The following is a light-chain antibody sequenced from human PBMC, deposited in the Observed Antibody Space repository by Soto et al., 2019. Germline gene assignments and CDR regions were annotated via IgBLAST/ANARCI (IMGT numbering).Light chain of an antibody. J-gene: IGKJ5*01. CDR1: QDIAGY. CDR3: QQYNNWPRIT. CDR2: GAS. V-gene: IGKV1-12*01. Sequence: DIQVTQSPSSVSASVVDRVTITCRASQDIAGYLAWYQHKPGRTPELLIHGASRLQSGVPSRFSGSGSGTEFTLTISSLQSEDFAVYYCQQYNNWPRITFGQGTRLEIK.